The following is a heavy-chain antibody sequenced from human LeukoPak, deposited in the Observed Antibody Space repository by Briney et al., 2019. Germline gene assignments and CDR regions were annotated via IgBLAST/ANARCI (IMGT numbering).Heavy chain of an antibody. Sequence: GGSLRLSCAGSGFTFSNYAMSWVRQAPGKGLEWVSAISGGGGTTYYADSVKGRFTISRDNSKDTLYLQMSGLRAEDTAVYFCAKDSPWYDSSTYYYFDYWGQGTLVTVSS. J-gene: IGHJ4*02. D-gene: IGHD3-22*01. V-gene: IGHV3-23*01. CDR3: AKDSPWYDSSTYYYFDY. CDR2: ISGGGGTT. CDR1: GFTFSNYA.